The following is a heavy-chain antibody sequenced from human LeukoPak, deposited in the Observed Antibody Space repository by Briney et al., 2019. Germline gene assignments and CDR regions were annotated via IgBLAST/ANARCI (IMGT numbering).Heavy chain of an antibody. D-gene: IGHD6-13*01. CDR1: GGSVSSSGYY. CDR2: MYYSGKT. J-gene: IGHJ5*02. V-gene: IGHV4-39*01. Sequence: SETLSLTCSVSGGSVSSSGYYWGWIRQPPGKGLEWIGSMYYSGKTYCNPSLKSRVTISVDQSKNQVSLKLSSVTAADTAVYYCARHRIAVAGTTHNWFDPWGQGTLVTVSS. CDR3: ARHRIAVAGTTHNWFDP.